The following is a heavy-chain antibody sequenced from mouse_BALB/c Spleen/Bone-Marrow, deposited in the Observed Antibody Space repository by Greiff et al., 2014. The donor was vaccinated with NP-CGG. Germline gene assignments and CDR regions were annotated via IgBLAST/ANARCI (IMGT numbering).Heavy chain of an antibody. CDR2: IYPGDGDT. V-gene: IGHV1-80*01. J-gene: IGHJ2*01. CDR1: GYAFSNYW. Sequence: VQLQESGADLVRPGSSVKISCKASGYAFSNYWMNWVKQRPGQGLEWIGQIYPGDGDTNYNGKFKGKATLTADKSSSTAYMQLSNLTSKDSAVYFCSRSDGYSYYFDYWGQGTTLTVSS. D-gene: IGHD2-3*01. CDR3: SRSDGYSYYFDY.